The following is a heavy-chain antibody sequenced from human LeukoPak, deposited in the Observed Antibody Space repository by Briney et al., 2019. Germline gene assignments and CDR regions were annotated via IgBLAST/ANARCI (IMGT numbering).Heavy chain of an antibody. Sequence: ASVKVSCKASGYTFISYGITWVRQAPGQGLEWMGWINAYNGNTNYAQKLQGRVTMTTDTSTSTAYMELRSLRSDDTAVYYCARGVVVPAAMGPHFWFDPWGQGTLVTVSS. D-gene: IGHD2-2*01. J-gene: IGHJ5*02. CDR1: GYTFISYG. V-gene: IGHV1-18*01. CDR2: INAYNGNT. CDR3: ARGVVVPAAMGPHFWFDP.